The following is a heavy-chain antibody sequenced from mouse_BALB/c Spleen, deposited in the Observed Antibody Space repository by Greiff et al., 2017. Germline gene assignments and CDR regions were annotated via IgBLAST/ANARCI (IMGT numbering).Heavy chain of an antibody. CDR3: ARPMAGYDTAMDY. V-gene: IGHV1S56*01. D-gene: IGHD2-14*01. Sequence: VQLQQSGPELVKPGASVRISCKASGYTFTSYYIHWVKQRPGQGLEWIGWIYPGNVNTKYNEKFTGKATLTADKSSSTAYMQLSSLTSEDSAVYFCARPMAGYDTAMDYWGQGTSVTVSS. CDR2: IYPGNVNT. J-gene: IGHJ4*01. CDR1: GYTFTSYY.